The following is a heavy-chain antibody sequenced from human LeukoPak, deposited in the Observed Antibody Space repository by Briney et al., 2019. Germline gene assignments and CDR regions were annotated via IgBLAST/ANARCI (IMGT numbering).Heavy chain of an antibody. J-gene: IGHJ4*02. Sequence: PGGSLRLSCAASGFTFSIYWMSWVRQAPGKGLEWVANINQDGSQKYYVDSVKGRFTISRDNAKNTLYLQMNSLRAEDTAVYYCASASSHRIAAGGDYWGQGTLVTVSS. CDR1: GFTFSIYW. V-gene: IGHV3-7*01. CDR3: ASASSHRIAAGGDY. CDR2: INQDGSQK. D-gene: IGHD6-13*01.